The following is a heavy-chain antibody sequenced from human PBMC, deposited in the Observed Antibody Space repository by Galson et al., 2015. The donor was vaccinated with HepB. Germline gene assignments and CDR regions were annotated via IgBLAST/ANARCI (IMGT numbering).Heavy chain of an antibody. CDR2: MTSDMKTI. D-gene: IGHD3-10*01. V-gene: IGHV3-48*02. CDR1: GFTFSIYS. Sequence: SLRLSCAASGFTFSIYSMNWVRQAPGKGLEWVSYMTSDMKTIYYADSVKGRFTISRDNDKNSLFLQMSSLSDEDTAVYYCARSTRGAFDFWGQGTMVTVSS. CDR3: ARSTRGAFDF. J-gene: IGHJ3*01.